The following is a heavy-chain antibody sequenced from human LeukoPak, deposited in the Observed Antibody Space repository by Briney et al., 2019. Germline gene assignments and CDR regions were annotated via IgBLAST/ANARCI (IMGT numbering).Heavy chain of an antibody. CDR3: ARGRVVVAATTNKFSSHVPAFDI. CDR1: GFTFSSYA. Sequence: GGSLRLSCGASGFTFSSYAMHWVRQAPGKGLEWVAVISYDGSNKYYADSVKGRFTISRDNSKNTLYLQMNSLRAEDTAVYYCARGRVVVAATTNKFSSHVPAFDIWGQGTMVTVSS. J-gene: IGHJ3*02. V-gene: IGHV3-30*14. CDR2: ISYDGSNK. D-gene: IGHD2-15*01.